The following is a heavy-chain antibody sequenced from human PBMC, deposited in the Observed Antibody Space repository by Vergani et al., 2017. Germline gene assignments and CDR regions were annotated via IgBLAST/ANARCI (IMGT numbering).Heavy chain of an antibody. D-gene: IGHD6-19*01. J-gene: IGHJ6*02. Sequence: EVQLVQSGAEVKKPGESVRLSCKVSGYSFTIYCISWVRQMPGKGLEWMGRIDPSDSYTNYSPSFQGHVTISADKSISTAYLQWSSLKASDTAMYYCARKVAVAXKWWGPYDYYGMDVWGQGTTVTVYS. CDR1: GYSFTIYC. V-gene: IGHV5-10-1*01. CDR3: ARKVAVAXKWWGPYDYYGMDV. CDR2: IDPSDSYT.